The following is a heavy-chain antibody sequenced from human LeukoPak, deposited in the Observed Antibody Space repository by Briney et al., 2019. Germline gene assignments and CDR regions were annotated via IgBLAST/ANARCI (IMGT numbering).Heavy chain of an antibody. J-gene: IGHJ4*02. Sequence: GESLKISCQVSGYIFTNYWIGWVRQMPGKGLESMGIIYPADSDTTYSPSFRGQVTISADKSISTVFLQWSSLKASDTAMYYCARQSRDGSKTRGYYFDLWGQGTLVTVSS. CDR1: GYIFTNYW. D-gene: IGHD3-10*01. CDR3: ARQSRDGSKTRGYYFDL. CDR2: IYPADSDT. V-gene: IGHV5-51*01.